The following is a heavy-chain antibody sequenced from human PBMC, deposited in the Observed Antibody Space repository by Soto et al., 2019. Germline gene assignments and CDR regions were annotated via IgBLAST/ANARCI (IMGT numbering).Heavy chain of an antibody. J-gene: IGHJ3*02. V-gene: IGHV3-66*01. CDR1: GFIVSDTY. CDR3: AIVPLYCRGGSCSITGDAYDI. Sequence: GGSLRLSCTASGFIVSDTYVNWVRQAPGKGLEWVSVISNRGDTHYADSVRGRFSLSRDISDNTLHLQMNNLRVEDTAVYYCAIVPLYCRGGSCSITGDAYDIWGQGTMVTVSS. D-gene: IGHD2-15*01. CDR2: ISNRGDT.